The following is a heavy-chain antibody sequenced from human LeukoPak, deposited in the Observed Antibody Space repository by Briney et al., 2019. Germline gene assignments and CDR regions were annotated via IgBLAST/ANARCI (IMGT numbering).Heavy chain of an antibody. V-gene: IGHV3-23*01. CDR3: AKRRYDSSGHFDS. D-gene: IGHD3-22*01. J-gene: IGHJ4*02. Sequence: PGGSLRLSCAASGFIFSNYAMSWVRQAPGKGLEWVSAISGSGGSTYYADSVKGRFTISRDNSKNTLYMRMSSLRAEDTALYYCAKRRYDSSGHFDSWGQGTLVTVSS. CDR1: GFIFSNYA. CDR2: ISGSGGST.